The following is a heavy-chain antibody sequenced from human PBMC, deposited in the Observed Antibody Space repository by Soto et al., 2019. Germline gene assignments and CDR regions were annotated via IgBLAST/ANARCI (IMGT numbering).Heavy chain of an antibody. CDR1: GFTFDNAC. V-gene: IGHV3-15*01. CDR3: TTDRGHMYDFDY. CDR2: IKRKTDGGTA. J-gene: IGHJ4*02. D-gene: IGHD3-10*01. Sequence: EVQLVESGGGLVKPGGSLRLSCAASGFTFDNACMSWVRQAPGKGLEWVGRIKRKTDGGTADYAAPVKGRFTISRDDSKNTLFLQMNSPKTEDTAVYYCTTDRGHMYDFDYWGQGTLVPVSS.